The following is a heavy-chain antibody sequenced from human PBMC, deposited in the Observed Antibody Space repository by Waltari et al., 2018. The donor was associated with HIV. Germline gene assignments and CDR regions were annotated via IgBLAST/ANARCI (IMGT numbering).Heavy chain of an antibody. CDR3: ARDHCSGHSCRGAFDI. CDR1: GGSFSLYY. CDR2: INHSGTT. J-gene: IGHJ3*02. Sequence: QVRLQQWGSGLLKPSETLSLPCAVYGGSFSLYYWTWVRQTPGKGLEWIGEINHSGTTNHTSSLKGRVIISVDPSKNQFSLNLASVTAADTAIYYCARDHCSGHSCRGAFDIWGQGTKVTVSS. V-gene: IGHV4-34*02. D-gene: IGHD2-15*01.